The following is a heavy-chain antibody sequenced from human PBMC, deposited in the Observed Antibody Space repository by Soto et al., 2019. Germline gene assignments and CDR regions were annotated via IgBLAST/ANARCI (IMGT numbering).Heavy chain of an antibody. Sequence: QVQLVQSGAEVKTPGSSVKVSCRASGGTSNNYADTWVRQAPGHGLEWMGGIIAYLGTATYAHKFRGRLTITADDSTRTNYIELRSLTTDDTAIYYCAKLLGPGSYYDDDYWGQGTLVTVSS. D-gene: IGHD3-10*01. CDR3: AKLLGPGSYYDDDY. J-gene: IGHJ4*02. CDR1: GGTSNNYA. CDR2: IIAYLGTA. V-gene: IGHV1-69*01.